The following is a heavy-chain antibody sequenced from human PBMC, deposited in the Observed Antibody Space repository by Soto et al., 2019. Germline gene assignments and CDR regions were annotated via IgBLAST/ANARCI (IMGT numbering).Heavy chain of an antibody. J-gene: IGHJ4*02. D-gene: IGHD3-16*02. V-gene: IGHV4-39*01. Sequence: SETLSLTCTVSGGSISSSSYYWGWIRQPPGKGLEWIGSIYYSGSTYYNPSLKSRVTISVDTSKNQFSLKLSSVTAADTAVYYCARHNSYYDYVWGSYRLPGYFDYWGQGTLVTVSS. CDR1: GGSISSSSYY. CDR2: IYYSGST. CDR3: ARHNSYYDYVWGSYRLPGYFDY.